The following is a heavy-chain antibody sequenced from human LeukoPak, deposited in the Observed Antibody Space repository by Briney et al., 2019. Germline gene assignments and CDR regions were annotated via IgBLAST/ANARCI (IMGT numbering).Heavy chain of an antibody. J-gene: IGHJ6*02. V-gene: IGHV3-7*01. CDR3: SLRKGYCSSTSCPYYYYYYGMDV. Sequence: GGSLRLSCAASGFTFSRHWMSWVRQAPGKGLEWVANIKQDGSETYYVDSVKGRFTIFRDNAQNSLYLQMNNLRAEDTAVYYCSLRKGYCSSTSCPYYYYYYGMDVWGQGTTVTVSS. CDR1: GFTFSRHW. CDR2: IKQDGSET. D-gene: IGHD2-2*01.